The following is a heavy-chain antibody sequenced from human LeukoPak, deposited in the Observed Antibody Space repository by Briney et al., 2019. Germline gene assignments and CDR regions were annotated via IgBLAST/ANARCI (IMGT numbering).Heavy chain of an antibody. CDR2: IYPGDSDT. CDR3: ARHRYCSGGSCYPFDY. Sequence: TAGESLKISCKGSRYSFTSYWIGWVRQMPGKGLEWMGIIYPGDSDTRYSPSFQGQVTISADKSISTAYLQWSSLKASDTAMYYCARHRYCSGGSCYPFDYWGQGTLVTVSS. V-gene: IGHV5-51*01. D-gene: IGHD2-15*01. CDR1: RYSFTSYW. J-gene: IGHJ4*02.